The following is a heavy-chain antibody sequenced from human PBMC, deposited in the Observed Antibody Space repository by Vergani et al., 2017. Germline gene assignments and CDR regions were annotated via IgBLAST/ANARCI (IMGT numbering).Heavy chain of an antibody. D-gene: IGHD1-14*01. J-gene: IGHJ5*02. V-gene: IGHV4-38-2*02. Sequence: QVQLQESGPGLVKPSETLSLTCSVSGYSISRGYYWGWIRQPPGKGLEWIATVFHSGSAYYNPSLRRRVTISVETSKNQFSLRLTTLTAADTAVYYCARDRIGWFDPWGQGTLVTVSS. CDR3: ARDRIGWFDP. CDR2: VFHSGSA. CDR1: GYSISRGYY.